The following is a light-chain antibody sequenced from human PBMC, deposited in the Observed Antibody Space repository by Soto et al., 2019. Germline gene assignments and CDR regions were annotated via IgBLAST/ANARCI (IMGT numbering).Light chain of an antibody. J-gene: IGKJ5*01. CDR2: LGS. CDR1: QSLLHSNGYNY. CDR3: MQALQTPAIT. V-gene: IGKV2-28*01. Sequence: IVMTQSPLSLPVTPGEPASISCRSSQSLLHSNGYNYLEWDLQKPGQSPQLLIYLGSNRASGVPDRFSGSGSGTDFTLKISKVEAEDVGVYYCMQALQTPAITFGQGTRLEIK.